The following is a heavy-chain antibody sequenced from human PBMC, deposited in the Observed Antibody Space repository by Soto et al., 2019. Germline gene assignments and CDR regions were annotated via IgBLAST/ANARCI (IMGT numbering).Heavy chain of an antibody. Sequence: QVQLVQSGAEVKKPGSSVKVSCKASGGTFRSYAISWVRQAPGQGLEWMGGIIPIFGTANYAQKFQGRVTITADESTSTGDMELGSLRSEDTAVYYCARDWHDSSGYYGYFDYWGQGTLVTVSS. J-gene: IGHJ4*02. V-gene: IGHV1-69*01. CDR3: ARDWHDSSGYYGYFDY. CDR2: IIPIFGTA. CDR1: GGTFRSYA. D-gene: IGHD3-22*01.